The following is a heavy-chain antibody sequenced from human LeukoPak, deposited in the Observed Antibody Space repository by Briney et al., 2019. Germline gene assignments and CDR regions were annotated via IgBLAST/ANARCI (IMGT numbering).Heavy chain of an antibody. V-gene: IGHV1-69*05. Sequence: GASVQVSCKASGGTFSSYAISWVRQAPGQGLEWIGGLIPIFGTANYAQRFQGRVTITTDESTSRAYMELSSLRSEDRAVYYCSRDRSTYYYGSVSSDAFDIWGQGTMVTVSS. J-gene: IGHJ3*02. D-gene: IGHD3-10*01. CDR1: GGTFSSYA. CDR3: SRDRSTYYYGSVSSDAFDI. CDR2: LIPIFGTA.